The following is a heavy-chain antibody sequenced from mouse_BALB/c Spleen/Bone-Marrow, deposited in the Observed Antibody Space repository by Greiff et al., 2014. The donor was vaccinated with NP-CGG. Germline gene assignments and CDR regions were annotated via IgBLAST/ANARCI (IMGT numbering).Heavy chain of an antibody. J-gene: IGHJ2*01. V-gene: IGHV14-4*02. CDR1: GFNTKDYY. Sequence: EVQLQQSGAELVRSRASVRLSCKASGFNTKDYYMHWVKQRPEQGLEWIGWIDPENGDTEYAPKFQGKATMTADSSSNTAYLQFSSLTSEDTAVYYCNAITSVVASRYFDYWGQGTTLTVSS. D-gene: IGHD1-1*01. CDR3: NAITSVVASRYFDY. CDR2: IDPENGDT.